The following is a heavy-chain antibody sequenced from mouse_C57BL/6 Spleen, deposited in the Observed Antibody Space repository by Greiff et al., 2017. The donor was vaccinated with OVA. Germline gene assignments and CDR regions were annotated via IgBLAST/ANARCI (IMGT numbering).Heavy chain of an antibody. Sequence: EVQLVESGGGLVQPGGSLSLSCAASGFTFTDYYMSWVRQPPGKALEWLGFIRNKANGYTTEYSASVKGRFTISRDNSQSILYLQMNALRAEDSATYYCARDSNYVGYAMDYWGQGTSVTVSS. CDR1: GFTFTDYY. CDR3: ARDSNYVGYAMDY. V-gene: IGHV7-3*01. D-gene: IGHD2-1*01. CDR2: IRNKANGYTT. J-gene: IGHJ4*01.